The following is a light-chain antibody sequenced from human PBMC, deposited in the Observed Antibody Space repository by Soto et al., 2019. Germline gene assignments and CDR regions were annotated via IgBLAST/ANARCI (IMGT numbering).Light chain of an antibody. CDR1: RSDVGGYNY. CDR2: EVS. J-gene: IGLJ1*01. Sequence: QALLTQPAWVSGSPGQSITISCTGTRSDVGGYNYVSWYQHHPGKAPKLIIYEVSNRPSGVSNRFSGSKSGNTASLTISGLQAEDEAVYYCRSYTSSSPYVFGTGTKVTVL. CDR3: RSYTSSSPYV. V-gene: IGLV2-14*01.